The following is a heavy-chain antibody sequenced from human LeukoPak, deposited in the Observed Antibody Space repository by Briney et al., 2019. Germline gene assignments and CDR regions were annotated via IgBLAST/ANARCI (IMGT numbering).Heavy chain of an antibody. Sequence: ESLKISCKGSGYNFTNYWIEWVRQMPGKGLEWGGIIYPGDSDSRYSPSFQGQVTISADKSISTVYLQWSSLKASDSAMYYCARHLVRGKSFDYWGQGTLVTVSS. J-gene: IGHJ4*02. CDR3: ARHLVRGKSFDY. D-gene: IGHD3-10*01. V-gene: IGHV5-51*01. CDR2: IYPGDSDS. CDR1: GYNFTNYW.